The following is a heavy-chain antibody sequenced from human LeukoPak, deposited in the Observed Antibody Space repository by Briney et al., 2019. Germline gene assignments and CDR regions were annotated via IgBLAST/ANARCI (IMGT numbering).Heavy chain of an antibody. Sequence: GGSLRLSXAASGFTFSSYGMHWVRQAPGKGMEWVAFIRYDGSNKYYADSVKGRFTISRDNSKNTLYLQMNSLRAEDTAVYYCVKALTIFGVVPFDYWGQGTLVTVSS. CDR3: VKALTIFGVVPFDY. V-gene: IGHV3-30*02. J-gene: IGHJ4*02. D-gene: IGHD3-3*01. CDR2: IRYDGSNK. CDR1: GFTFSSYG.